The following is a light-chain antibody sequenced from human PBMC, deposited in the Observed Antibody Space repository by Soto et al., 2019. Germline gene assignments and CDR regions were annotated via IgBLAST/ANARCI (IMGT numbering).Light chain of an antibody. Sequence: EIQMTQSPSTLSASPGDRVAISCRASQSFADCLAWYQQKPGKAPKLLISKASTMESGVPYRFSGSGSGTDFTLTIRSLQPDDFAAYFCQQYNKYPRTFGQGTKVEI. CDR3: QQYNKYPRT. V-gene: IGKV1-5*03. CDR2: KAS. CDR1: QSFADC. J-gene: IGKJ1*01.